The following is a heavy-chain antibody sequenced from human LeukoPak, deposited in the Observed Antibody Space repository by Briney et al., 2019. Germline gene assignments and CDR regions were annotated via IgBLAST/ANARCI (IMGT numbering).Heavy chain of an antibody. Sequence: SQTLSLTCAISGDSVSTNTAAWNWIRQSPSRGLEWLGRTWYTSKWNTEYAVSEKGRMTTNTDTSRNQFSLQLNSVTPEDTAMYYCSRWQHAGYFDYWDQGTLVTVSS. CDR1: GDSVSTNTAA. CDR3: SRWQHAGYFDY. J-gene: IGHJ4*02. CDR2: TWYTSKWNT. V-gene: IGHV6-1*01.